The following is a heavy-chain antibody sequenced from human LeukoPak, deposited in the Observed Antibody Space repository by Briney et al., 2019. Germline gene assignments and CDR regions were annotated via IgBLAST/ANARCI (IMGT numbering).Heavy chain of an antibody. CDR3: VRVMGRNYLPNPRDAFEI. Sequence: ASVKVSCKTSGFTFTGYYMHWVRQAPGQGLEWMGWIHPNSGGTDYAQKFQGRVTMARDTSIRTVYMELSRLRPDDTAVYYCVRVMGRNYLPNPRDAFEIWGQGTVVTVSS. D-gene: IGHD1-14*01. CDR2: IHPNSGGT. J-gene: IGHJ3*02. CDR1: GFTFTGYY. V-gene: IGHV1-2*02.